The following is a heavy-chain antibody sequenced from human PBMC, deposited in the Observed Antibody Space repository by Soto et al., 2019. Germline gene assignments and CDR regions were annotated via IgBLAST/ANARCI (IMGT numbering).Heavy chain of an antibody. J-gene: IGHJ6*02. CDR3: AKQGDTVTTGYYSGMDV. CDR1: GASISSSNYY. Sequence: PSETLSITFTISGASISSSNYYLGWIRQPPGRGLEWIGTMYYSGRTYYNPSLKRRVTTSVDTSKNQCTLTLSAVTATESTIYHCAKQGDTVTTGYYSGMDVWGQGTTVTSP. V-gene: IGHV4-39*01. CDR2: MYYSGRT. D-gene: IGHD4-17*01.